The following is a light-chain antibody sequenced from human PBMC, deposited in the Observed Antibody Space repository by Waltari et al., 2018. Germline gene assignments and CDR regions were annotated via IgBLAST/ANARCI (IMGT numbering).Light chain of an antibody. CDR1: QRVTRY. CDR2: DTS. Sequence: CRASQRVTRYLAWYQQKPGLAPRLLIHDTSNMATGIPARFIGSGSGTDFSLTITSLESEDFAVYYCQQRADWPLTFGGGTKVEIK. CDR3: QQRADWPLT. V-gene: IGKV3-11*01. J-gene: IGKJ4*01.